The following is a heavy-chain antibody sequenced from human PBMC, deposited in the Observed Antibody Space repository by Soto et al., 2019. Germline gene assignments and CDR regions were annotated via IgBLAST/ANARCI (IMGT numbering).Heavy chain of an antibody. CDR1: GFTFSDYY. Sequence: ESGGGLVKPGESLRLSCAASGFTFSDYYMSWIRQAPGKGLEWVSYISNSGYTIHYTDSVKGRFTISRDNARNSLHLEMNSLRAEDTAVYYCARDSGSPPDYYMDVWGRGTTVTVSS. V-gene: IGHV3-11*01. J-gene: IGHJ6*03. D-gene: IGHD1-26*01. CDR2: ISNSGYTI. CDR3: ARDSGSPPDYYMDV.